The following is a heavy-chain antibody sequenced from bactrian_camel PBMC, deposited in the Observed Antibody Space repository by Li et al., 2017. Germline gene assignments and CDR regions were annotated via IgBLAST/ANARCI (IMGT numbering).Heavy chain of an antibody. CDR2: IYSDGSAT. Sequence: QLVESGGGLVQPGGSLRLSCSASEFTFSSYGMSWVRQAPGKGLEWVSGIYSDGSATYYADSVKGRFTISRDNDKNTLYLQMNSLKLEDTGMYYCVAIPRVGVIPCAKVAGRTDEASGFGHWGQGTQVTVS. D-gene: IGHD6*01. CDR3: VAIPRVGVIPCAKVAGRTDEASGFGH. CDR1: EFTFSSYG. V-gene: IGHV3S7*01. J-gene: IGHJ6*01.